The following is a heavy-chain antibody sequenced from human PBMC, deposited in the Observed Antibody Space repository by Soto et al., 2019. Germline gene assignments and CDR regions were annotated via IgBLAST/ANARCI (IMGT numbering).Heavy chain of an antibody. CDR2: ISGSGGST. D-gene: IGHD3-22*01. Sequence: PGGSLRLSCAASGFTFSSYAMSWVRQAPGKGLEWVSAISGSGGSTYYADSVKGRFTISRDNSKNTLYLQMNSLRAEDTAVYYCAKGPRVTMIVVVLTADYYGMDLWGQGTTVTV. CDR3: AKGPRVTMIVVVLTADYYGMDL. V-gene: IGHV3-23*01. J-gene: IGHJ6*02. CDR1: GFTFSSYA.